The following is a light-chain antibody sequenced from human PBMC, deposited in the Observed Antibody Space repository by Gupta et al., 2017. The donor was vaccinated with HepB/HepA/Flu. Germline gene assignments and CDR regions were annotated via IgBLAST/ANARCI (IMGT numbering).Light chain of an antibody. CDR2: ATS. CDR3: QQYGSSPRT. J-gene: IGKJ1*01. V-gene: IGKV3-20*01. Sequence: EIVLPQSPGTLSLSPGERATLSCRASQSVSGSYLAWYQQKPGQAPRLLIYATSSRATGIPHRFSGSGSGTDFTLTISRLEPEDFSVYYCQQYGSSPRTFGQGTKVEIK. CDR1: QSVSGSY.